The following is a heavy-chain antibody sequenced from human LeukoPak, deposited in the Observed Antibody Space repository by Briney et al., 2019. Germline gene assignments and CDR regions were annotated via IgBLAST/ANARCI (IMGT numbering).Heavy chain of an antibody. CDR1: GFTFSSYE. J-gene: IGHJ4*02. CDR3: ARDPGGAFDY. V-gene: IGHV3-48*03. Sequence: GGSLRLSCAASGFTFSSYEMNWVRQAPGKGLEWVSYISSSGSTIYYADSVKDRLTISRDNAKNSLYLQMNSLRAEDTAVYYCARDPGGAFDYWGQGTLVTVSS. CDR2: ISSSGSTI. D-gene: IGHD3-16*01.